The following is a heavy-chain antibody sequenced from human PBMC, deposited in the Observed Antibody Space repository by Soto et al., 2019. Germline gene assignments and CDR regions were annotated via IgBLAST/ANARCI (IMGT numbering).Heavy chain of an antibody. CDR1: GFTFSSAW. D-gene: IGHD2-2*01. CDR3: TTDGLGEMTYCSSTSCTNDY. Sequence: GGSLRLSCAASGFTFSSAWMSWVRQAPGKGLEWVGRIKSKTDGGTTDYAAPVKGRFTISRDDSKNTLYLQMNSLKTEDTAVYYCTTDGLGEMTYCSSTSCTNDYWGQGTLVTVSS. J-gene: IGHJ4*02. V-gene: IGHV3-15*01. CDR2: IKSKTDGGTT.